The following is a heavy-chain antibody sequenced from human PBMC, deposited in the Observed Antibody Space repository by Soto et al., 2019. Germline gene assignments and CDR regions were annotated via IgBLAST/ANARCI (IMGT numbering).Heavy chain of an antibody. D-gene: IGHD3-10*01. V-gene: IGHV1-69*02. J-gene: IGHJ4*02. CDR1: GGTFSSYT. CDR2: IIPILGIA. CDR3: ATTQRVDGSVPDY. Sequence: QVQLVQSGAEVKKPGSSVKVSCKASGGTFSSYTISWVRQAPGQGLEWMGRIIPILGIANYAQKFQGRVTITADKSARTAYMELSRLRSEDTAVYYCATTQRVDGSVPDYWGQGTLVTVSS.